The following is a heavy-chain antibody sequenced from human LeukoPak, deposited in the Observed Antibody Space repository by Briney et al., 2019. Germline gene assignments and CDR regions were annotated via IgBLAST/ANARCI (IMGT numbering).Heavy chain of an antibody. J-gene: IGHJ4*02. CDR2: IYYSGST. CDR1: GGSISSSSYY. CDR3: ARDSPTWQWLPLYYFDY. Sequence: SETLSLTCTVSGGSISSSSYYWGWIRQPPGKGLEWIGSIYYSGSTYYNPSLKSRVTISVDTSKNQFSLKLSFVTAADTAVYYCARDSPTWQWLPLYYFDYWGQGTLVTVSS. V-gene: IGHV4-39*07. D-gene: IGHD6-19*01.